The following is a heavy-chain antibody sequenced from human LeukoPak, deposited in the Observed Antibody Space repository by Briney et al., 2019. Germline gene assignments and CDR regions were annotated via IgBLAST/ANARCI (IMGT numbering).Heavy chain of an antibody. D-gene: IGHD3-16*02. CDR1: GGSISSGDYY. Sequence: SETLSLTCTVSGGSISSGDYYWSWIRQPPGKGLEWIGDIYYSGSTYYNPSLKSRVTISVDTSKNQFSLKLSSVTAADTAVYYCARARRYDYVWGSYRQDAFDIWGQGTMVTVSS. CDR2: IYYSGST. CDR3: ARARRYDYVWGSYRQDAFDI. V-gene: IGHV4-30-4*08. J-gene: IGHJ3*02.